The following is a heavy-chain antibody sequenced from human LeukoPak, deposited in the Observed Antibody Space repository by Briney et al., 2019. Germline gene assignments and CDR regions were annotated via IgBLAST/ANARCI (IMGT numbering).Heavy chain of an antibody. J-gene: IGHJ6*02. CDR2: ISSSSSYI. CDR3: ARDKAGYCTSSGCYKCNYYYYGMDV. CDR1: GFIFSSYS. Sequence: GGSLRLSCAASGFIFSSYSMNWVRQAPGKGLEWVSSISSSSSYIYYADSVEGQFTNSRYDAKNSPYLQMTRMRAEDKSVYYCARDKAGYCTSSGCYKCNYYYYGMDVWGQGTTVTVSS. V-gene: IGHV3-21*03. D-gene: IGHD2-8*01.